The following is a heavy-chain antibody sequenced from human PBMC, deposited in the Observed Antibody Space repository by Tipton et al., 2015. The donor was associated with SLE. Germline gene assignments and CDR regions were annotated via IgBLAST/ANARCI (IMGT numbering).Heavy chain of an antibody. CDR2: LDDSGNT. CDR3: AQGSGWYKD. Sequence: GLVKPSETLSLICVVSDDSLSSSYWSWIRQPPGKGLAWLASLDDSGNTNYNPSLRSRVTTSIDTPKSQFSLKLSSVTAADTAVYYCAQGSGWYKDWGQGTLVTVSS. CDR1: DDSLSSSY. V-gene: IGHV4-59*01. J-gene: IGHJ4*02. D-gene: IGHD6-19*01.